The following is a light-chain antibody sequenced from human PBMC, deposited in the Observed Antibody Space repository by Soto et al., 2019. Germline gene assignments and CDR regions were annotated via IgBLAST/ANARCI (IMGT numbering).Light chain of an antibody. CDR3: QSYDSSLSVGVV. Sequence: QSVLTQPPSVSGAPGQRVTISCTGSSSNIGAGYDVPWYQQLPGTAPKLLIYGNSNRPSGVPDRFSGSKSGTSASLAITGLQAEDEADYYCQSYDSSLSVGVVFGGGTKLTVL. V-gene: IGLV1-40*01. CDR2: GNS. J-gene: IGLJ2*01. CDR1: SSNIGAGYD.